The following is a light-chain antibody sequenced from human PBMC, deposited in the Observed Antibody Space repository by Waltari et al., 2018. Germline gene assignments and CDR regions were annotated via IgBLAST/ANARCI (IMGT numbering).Light chain of an antibody. CDR3: QQYMNWPRT. Sequence: EIVMTQSPATLSVSPGERATLSCRASQNVYTNLAWYQQKPGQAPRLLIYGASTRATGIPARFSGRWSGTEFTLTISSLESEDFAIFYCQQYMNWPRTFGQGTKVEIK. CDR2: GAS. V-gene: IGKV3-15*01. CDR1: QNVYTN. J-gene: IGKJ1*01.